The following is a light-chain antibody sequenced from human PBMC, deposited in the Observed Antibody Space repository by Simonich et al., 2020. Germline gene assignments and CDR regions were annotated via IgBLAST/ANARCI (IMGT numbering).Light chain of an antibody. CDR1: QSVSSN. V-gene: IGKV3-15*01. CDR3: QQYNNWPRT. CDR2: GAS. J-gene: IGKJ1*01. Sequence: EIVMTQSPATLSVSPGERATHSCRASQSVSSNLAWYQQKPGQAPRLLIIGASTRATGIPARFSGSGSGTEFTLTISSMQSEDFAVYYCQQYNNWPRTFGQGTKVEIK.